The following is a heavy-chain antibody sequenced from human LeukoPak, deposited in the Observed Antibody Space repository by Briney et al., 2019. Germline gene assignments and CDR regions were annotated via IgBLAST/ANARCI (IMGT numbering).Heavy chain of an antibody. Sequence: GGSLRLSCAASEFTFSNYLMHWVRQAPGKGLEWVAVISYDGSSKYYADSVKGRFTISRDNSKNTLYLQMNSLRAEDTAVYYCAKVMWRQWELLRTAYDAFDIWGQGTMVTVSS. V-gene: IGHV3-30*04. J-gene: IGHJ3*02. CDR1: EFTFSNYL. CDR2: ISYDGSSK. D-gene: IGHD1-26*01. CDR3: AKVMWRQWELLRTAYDAFDI.